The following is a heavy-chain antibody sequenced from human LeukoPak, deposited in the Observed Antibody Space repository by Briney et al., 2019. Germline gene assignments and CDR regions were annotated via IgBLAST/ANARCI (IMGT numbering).Heavy chain of an antibody. CDR2: IHYDGSYT. J-gene: IGHJ4*02. Sequence: PGGSLRLSCAASGFTFSSYWMHWVRQAPGKGLVWLSRIHYDGSYTNYADSVKGRFTISRDNAKNTLYLQMNSLRAEDTAVYYCARDPSGYSSGWSTYYFDYWGQGTLVTVSS. CDR1: GFTFSSYW. D-gene: IGHD6-19*01. V-gene: IGHV3-74*01. CDR3: ARDPSGYSSGWSTYYFDY.